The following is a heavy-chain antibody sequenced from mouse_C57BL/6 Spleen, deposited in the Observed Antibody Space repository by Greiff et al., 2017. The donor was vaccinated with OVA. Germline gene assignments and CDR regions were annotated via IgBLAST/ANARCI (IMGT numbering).Heavy chain of an antibody. Sequence: QVHVKQSGAELVKPGASVKISCKASGYAFSSYWMNWVKQRPGKGLEWIGQIYPGDGDTNYNGKFKGQATLTADKSSSTAYMQLSSLTSEDSAVYFCARNYAHEGFDYWGQGTTLTVSS. J-gene: IGHJ2*01. V-gene: IGHV1-80*01. CDR1: GYAFSSYW. D-gene: IGHD1-1*02. CDR2: IYPGDGDT. CDR3: ARNYAHEGFDY.